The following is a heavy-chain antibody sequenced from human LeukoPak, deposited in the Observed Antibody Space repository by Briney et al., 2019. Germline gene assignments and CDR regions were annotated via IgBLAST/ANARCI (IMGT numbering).Heavy chain of an antibody. V-gene: IGHV4-4*02. J-gene: IGHJ4*02. D-gene: IGHD3-10*01. Sequence: PSETLSLTCTVSGGSISSSDWWSWVRQPPGKGLEWIGEMHQSGIINYSPSLKSRVTMSLDKAKKQFSLKLSSVTAADTSVYFCASADYYRIDFWGQGTLVTVSS. CDR1: GGSISSSDW. CDR2: MHQSGII. CDR3: ASADYYRIDF.